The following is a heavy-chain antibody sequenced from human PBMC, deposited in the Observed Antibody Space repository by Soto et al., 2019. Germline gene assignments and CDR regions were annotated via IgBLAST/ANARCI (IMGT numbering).Heavy chain of an antibody. D-gene: IGHD6-19*01. Sequence: WTWIRHHPGKGLEWLGYIVNSGTAYYTPSLKSRLSISIDTSKNHFSLSLTSLTAADTAVYFCARGDAGGWFLDSWGQGAQVIVSS. J-gene: IGHJ4*02. V-gene: IGHV4-31*02. CDR3: ARGDAGGWFLDS. CDR2: IVNSGTA.